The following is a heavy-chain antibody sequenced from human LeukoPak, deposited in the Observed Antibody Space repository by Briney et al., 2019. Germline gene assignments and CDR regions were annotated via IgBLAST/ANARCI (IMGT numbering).Heavy chain of an antibody. CDR3: ARDRVTMVRGVIISAEYFQH. V-gene: IGHV4-39*07. Sequence: SSYATSWVRQPPGKGLEWIGGIYYSGSTYYNPSLKSRVTISVDTSKNQFSLKLSSVTAADTAVYYCARDRVTMVRGVIISAEYFQHWGQGTLVTVSS. D-gene: IGHD3-10*01. J-gene: IGHJ1*01. CDR2: IYYSGST. CDR1: SSYA.